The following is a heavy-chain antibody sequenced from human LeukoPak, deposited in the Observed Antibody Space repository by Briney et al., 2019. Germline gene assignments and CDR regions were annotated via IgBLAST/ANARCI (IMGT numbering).Heavy chain of an antibody. J-gene: IGHJ5*02. CDR2: IYYSGST. V-gene: IGHV4-59*08. D-gene: IGHD6-19*01. CDR1: GGSISSYY. CDR3: ARLTYSSGWYDNWFDP. Sequence: PSETLSLTCTVSGGSISSYYWSWIRQPPGKGLEWIGYIYYSGSTNYNPSLKSRVTISVDTSKNQFSLKLSSVTAADTAVYYCARLTYSSGWYDNWFDPWGQGTLVTVSS.